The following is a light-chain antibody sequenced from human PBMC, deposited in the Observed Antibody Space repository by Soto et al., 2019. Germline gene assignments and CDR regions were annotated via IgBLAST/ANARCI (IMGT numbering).Light chain of an antibody. CDR3: QKHDGVPL. CDR1: QDISND. Sequence: DIQLTQSPSSLSASVGDRVTITCQASQDISNDLNWYQQKPGKAPNLLIYDASNLEIGVPSRFSGGGSGTFFSFTINSLQPEDIATYYCQKHDGVPLFGPGTKVEVK. V-gene: IGKV1-33*01. CDR2: DAS. J-gene: IGKJ3*01.